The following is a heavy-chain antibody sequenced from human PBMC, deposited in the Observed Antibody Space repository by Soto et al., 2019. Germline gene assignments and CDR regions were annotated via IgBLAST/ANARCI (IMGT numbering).Heavy chain of an antibody. V-gene: IGHV1-3*01. CDR2: INAGYGNT. Sequence: ASVKVSCKASGYTFSSYAWHWVRQAPGQRLEWMGWINAGYGNTKSSQKFQDRVTISRDTSASTAYMELTSLRSEDTAVYYCARDTGDGTFDFWGQGTLVTVSS. CDR3: ARDTGDGTFDF. J-gene: IGHJ4*02. CDR1: GYTFSSYA. D-gene: IGHD7-27*01.